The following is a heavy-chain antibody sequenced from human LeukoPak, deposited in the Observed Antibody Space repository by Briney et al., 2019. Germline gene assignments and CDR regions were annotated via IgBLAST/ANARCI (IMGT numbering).Heavy chain of an antibody. CDR1: GGSISSGDYY. Sequence: SQTQSLTCTVSGGSISSGDYYWSWLRQPPGKGVEWIGYIYYSGSTYYNPSLKSRVTISVDTSKNQFSLKLSSVTAADTAVYYCARVFSYCSSTSCYDYYYGMDVWGQGTTVTVSS. CDR3: ARVFSYCSSTSCYDYYYGMDV. CDR2: IYYSGST. V-gene: IGHV4-30-4*01. J-gene: IGHJ6*02. D-gene: IGHD2-2*01.